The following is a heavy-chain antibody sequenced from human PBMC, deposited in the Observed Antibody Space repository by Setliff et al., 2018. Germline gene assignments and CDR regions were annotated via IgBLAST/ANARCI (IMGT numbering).Heavy chain of an antibody. Sequence: PSETLSLTCTVSGGSISSSSYYWGWIRQPPGKGLEWIGSIYYRGSTYYNPSLKSRVTISIDTSKSQFSLKLSSVTAADTAVYYCARDLYDYVWGTYRYHDAFDSWGQGTRVTVSS. CDR3: ARDLYDYVWGTYRYHDAFDS. D-gene: IGHD3-16*02. CDR2: IYYRGST. V-gene: IGHV4-39*07. CDR1: GGSISSSSYY. J-gene: IGHJ3*02.